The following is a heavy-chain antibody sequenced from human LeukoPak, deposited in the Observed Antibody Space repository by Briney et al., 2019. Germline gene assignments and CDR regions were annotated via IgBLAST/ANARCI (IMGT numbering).Heavy chain of an antibody. Sequence: GGSLRLSCAASGFTVSSNYMSWVRQAPGKGLEWVSVIYSGGSTYYADSVKGRFTISRDNSKNTLYLQMNSLRAEDTAVYYRARETSDGDFDYWGQGTLVTVSS. J-gene: IGHJ4*02. CDR2: IYSGGST. CDR1: GFTVSSNY. CDR3: ARETSDGDFDY. V-gene: IGHV3-53*01.